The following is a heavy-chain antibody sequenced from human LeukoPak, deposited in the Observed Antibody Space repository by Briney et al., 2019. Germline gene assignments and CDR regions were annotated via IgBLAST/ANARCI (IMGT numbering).Heavy chain of an antibody. V-gene: IGHV3-23*01. CDR1: GFTFSNYA. D-gene: IGHD3-10*01. J-gene: IGHJ4*02. CDR2: ISGGGGST. Sequence: GGSLRLSCAASGFTFSNYAMSWVRQAPGKGLEWVSTISGGGGSTYYADSVKGRFTISRDNSKNTLYLQMNSLRAEDTAAYYCAKGSRAQGYYFDFWGQGTLVTVSS. CDR3: AKGSRAQGYYFDF.